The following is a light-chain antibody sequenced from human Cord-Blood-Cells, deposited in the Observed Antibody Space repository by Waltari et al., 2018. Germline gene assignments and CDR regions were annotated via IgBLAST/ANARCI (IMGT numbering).Light chain of an antibody. V-gene: IGKV3-20*01. CDR2: GAS. CDR3: QQYGSSLFT. CDR1: QSVSSSY. J-gene: IGKJ3*01. Sequence: EIVLTQSPGTLSLSPGERATLSCRASQSVSSSYLAWYQQKPGQAPRLLINGASSSATGIPDRFSGSGSGTDFTLTISRLEPEDFAVYYCQQYGSSLFTFGPRTKVDI.